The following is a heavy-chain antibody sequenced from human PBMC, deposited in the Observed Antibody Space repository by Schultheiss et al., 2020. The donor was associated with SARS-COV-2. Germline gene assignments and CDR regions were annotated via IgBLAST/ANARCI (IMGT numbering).Heavy chain of an antibody. CDR2: MSTDGISI. D-gene: IGHD2-21*02. CDR1: GFTFSSYA. V-gene: IGHV3-74*01. Sequence: GGSLRLSCAASGFTFSSYAMHWVRQVPGKGLVWVSRMSTDGISIDYADSVKGRFTISRDNAKNTLYLQMHSLRVEDTAVYYCARGGDDYPYYHYMDVWGKGTTVTVSS. J-gene: IGHJ6*03. CDR3: ARGGDDYPYYHYMDV.